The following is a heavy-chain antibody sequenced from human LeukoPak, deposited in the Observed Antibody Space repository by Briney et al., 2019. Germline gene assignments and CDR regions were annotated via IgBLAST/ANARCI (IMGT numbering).Heavy chain of an antibody. CDR1: GGTFSSYA. CDR3: ATCSSTSCYTAVFDY. J-gene: IGHJ4*02. V-gene: IGHV1-69*13. CDR2: IIPIFGTA. Sequence: ASVKVSCKASGGTFSSYAISWVRQAPGQGLEWMGGIIPIFGTANYAQKFQGRVTITADESTSTAYMELSSLRSEDTAVYYCATCSSTSCYTAVFDYWGQGTLVTVSS. D-gene: IGHD2-2*02.